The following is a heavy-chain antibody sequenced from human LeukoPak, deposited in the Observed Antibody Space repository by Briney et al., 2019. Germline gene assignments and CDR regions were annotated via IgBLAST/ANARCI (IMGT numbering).Heavy chain of an antibody. CDR3: AKEAFSRGWYSGFDAFDI. CDR1: GFTFSSYG. Sequence: GGSLRLSCAASGFTFSSYGMSWVRQAPGKGLEWVSAISGSGGSTYYADSVKGRFTISRDNSKNTLYLQMNSLRAEDTAVYYCAKEAFSRGWYSGFDAFDIWGQGTMVTVSS. D-gene: IGHD6-19*01. J-gene: IGHJ3*02. V-gene: IGHV3-23*01. CDR2: ISGSGGST.